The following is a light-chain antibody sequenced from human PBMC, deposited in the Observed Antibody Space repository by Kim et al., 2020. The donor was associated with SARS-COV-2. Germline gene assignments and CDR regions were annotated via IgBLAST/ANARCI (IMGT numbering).Light chain of an antibody. J-gene: IGKJ4*01. Sequence: SEFPGERATLSCRASKSGSSDLAWYQQKPGQAARLLIYDAYTRATGFPAMLSGSGYGTEFTLTINSLQSEDFAVYYCHQYNDWPLTFGGGTKLEI. CDR2: DAY. V-gene: IGKV3-15*01. CDR3: HQYNDWPLT. CDR1: KSGSSD.